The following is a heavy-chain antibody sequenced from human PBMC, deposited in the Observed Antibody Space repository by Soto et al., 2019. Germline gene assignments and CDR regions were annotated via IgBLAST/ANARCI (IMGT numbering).Heavy chain of an antibody. CDR3: AKRRGAGGHFDY. J-gene: IGHJ4*02. CDR1: GFTFSSYA. CDR2: VSIGGST. V-gene: IGHV3-23*01. D-gene: IGHD2-15*01. Sequence: LRLSWAASGFTFSSYAMGWVRQGPGKGLEWVAVVSIGGSTHYADSVRGRFTISRDNSKNTLSLQMNSLTAEDTAVYFCAKRRGAGGHFDYWGQGALVTVT.